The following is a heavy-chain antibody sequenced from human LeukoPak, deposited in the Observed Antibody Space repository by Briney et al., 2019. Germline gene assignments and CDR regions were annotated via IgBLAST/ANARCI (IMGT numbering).Heavy chain of an antibody. Sequence: ASVMVSCKASGYTSTSPDINWVRQATGKGLEWLGWMNPSDDTGYAQKFQGRITMTRDTSINTAYMELSSLRSEDTAVYYCARYTYRNGFDIWGQGTMVTVSS. J-gene: IGHJ3*02. CDR2: MNPSDDT. CDR1: GYTSTSPD. CDR3: ARYTYRNGFDI. D-gene: IGHD3-16*02. V-gene: IGHV1-8*01.